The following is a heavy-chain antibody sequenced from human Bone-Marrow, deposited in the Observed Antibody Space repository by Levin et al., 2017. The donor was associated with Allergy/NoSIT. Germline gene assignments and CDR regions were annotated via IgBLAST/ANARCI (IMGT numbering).Heavy chain of an antibody. V-gene: IGHV1-69*01. D-gene: IGHD6-6*01. CDR1: GGTFSSYA. J-gene: IGHJ5*02. CDR3: ARRSIWQGNWFDP. Sequence: KISCKASGGTFSSYAISWVRQAPGQGLEWMGGIIPIFGTANYAQKFQGRVTITADESTSTAYMELSSLRSEDTAVYYCARRSIWQGNWFDPWGQGTLVTVSS. CDR2: IIPIFGTA.